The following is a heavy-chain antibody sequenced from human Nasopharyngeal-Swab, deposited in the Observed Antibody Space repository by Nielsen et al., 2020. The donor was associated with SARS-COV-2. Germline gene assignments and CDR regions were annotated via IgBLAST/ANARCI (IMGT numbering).Heavy chain of an antibody. Sequence: AVDVACKASGGTFSSYAISWVRQAPGQGREWMGGIIPIFGTANYAQKFQGRVTITADESTSTAYMELSSLRSEDTAVYYCARVTAMAEGYYYGMDVWGQGTTVTVSS. CDR3: ARVTAMAEGYYYGMDV. V-gene: IGHV1-69*13. CDR1: GGTFSSYA. CDR2: IIPIFGTA. D-gene: IGHD5-18*01. J-gene: IGHJ6*02.